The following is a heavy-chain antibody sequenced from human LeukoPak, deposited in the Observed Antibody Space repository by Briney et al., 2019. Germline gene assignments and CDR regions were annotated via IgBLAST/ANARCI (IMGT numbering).Heavy chain of an antibody. Sequence: ASVKVSCKASGYTFTGYYMHWVRQAPGQGLEWMGWINPNSGGTNYAQKFQGRVTMTRDTAISTAYMELRRLRLDDPAVYYCARAGYCSSTSCYPDYWGQGTLVTVSS. D-gene: IGHD2-2*01. V-gene: IGHV1-2*02. CDR2: INPNSGGT. J-gene: IGHJ4*02. CDR1: GYTFTGYY. CDR3: ARAGYCSSTSCYPDY.